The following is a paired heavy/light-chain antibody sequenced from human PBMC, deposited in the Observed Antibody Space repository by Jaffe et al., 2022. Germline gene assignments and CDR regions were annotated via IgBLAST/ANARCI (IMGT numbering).Heavy chain of an antibody. D-gene: IGHD6-19*01. Sequence: EVQLLESGGTLVQTGGSLRLSCAASGFTFSNYGMSWVRQTPGKGLEWVSTIRGSGGNTYSADSVKGRFTISRDSSKNTLYLQMNTLRADDTAIYYCVPGGAVAGPMGYWGQGTLVTVSS. CDR2: IRGSGGNT. V-gene: IGHV3-23*01. CDR1: GFTFSNYG. J-gene: IGHJ4*02. CDR3: VPGGAVAGPMGY.
Light chain of an antibody. Sequence: DIVMTQTPLSSPVTLGQPASLSCRSSQGLVHSDGNAYLSWLQQRPGQPPRLLIYKISNRFSGVPERFSGSGAGTDFTLKISSVEAEDVGVYYCMQATQFPYTFGQGTKLEIK. CDR1: QGLVHSDGNAY. V-gene: IGKV2-24*01. CDR3: MQATQFPYT. J-gene: IGKJ2*01. CDR2: KIS.